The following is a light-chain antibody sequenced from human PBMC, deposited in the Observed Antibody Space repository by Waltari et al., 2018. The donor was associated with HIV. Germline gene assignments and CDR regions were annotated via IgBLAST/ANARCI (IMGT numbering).Light chain of an antibody. CDR2: SNN. Sequence: QSELSQPPSASGTPGQRVAISCSGRSSNLGRNTVNWYQQLPGTAPKLLIYSNNQRPSGVPDRFSGSKSGTSASLAITGLQSEDEADYYCALWDDSLNGVLFGGGTKLTVL. CDR3: ALWDDSLNGVL. J-gene: IGLJ2*01. V-gene: IGLV1-44*01. CDR1: SSNLGRNT.